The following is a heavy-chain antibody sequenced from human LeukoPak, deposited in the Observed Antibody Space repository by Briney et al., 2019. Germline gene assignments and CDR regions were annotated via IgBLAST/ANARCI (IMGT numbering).Heavy chain of an antibody. CDR1: GYSFTDYY. CDR2: INPNNSDT. Sequence: ASVKVSCKASGYSFTDYYIHWVRQAPGQGLEWMGWINPNNSDTNYAQKFQGRVTMTRDTSISTAYMELSRLRSDDTAVYFCARVIGFGELSLGHWGQGTLVTVSS. V-gene: IGHV1-2*02. D-gene: IGHD3-10*01. J-gene: IGHJ4*02. CDR3: ARVIGFGELSLGH.